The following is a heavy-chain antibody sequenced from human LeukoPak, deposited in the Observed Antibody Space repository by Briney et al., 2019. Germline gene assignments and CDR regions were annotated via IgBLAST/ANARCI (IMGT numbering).Heavy chain of an antibody. V-gene: IGHV1-18*01. CDR3: AQTGYPPLYDS. J-gene: IGHJ4*02. CDR2: ISAYNGNT. Sequence: GASVKVSCKASGYIFTSYDISWVRQAPGQGLGWVGWISAYNGNTDYAQKFQGRITMTTDTPTSTAYMELRSLRSDDTAVYYCAQTGYPPLYDSWGQGTLVTVSS. CDR1: GYIFTSYD. D-gene: IGHD6-25*01.